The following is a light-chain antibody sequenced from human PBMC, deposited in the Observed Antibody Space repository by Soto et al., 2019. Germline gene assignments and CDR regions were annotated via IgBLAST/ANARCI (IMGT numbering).Light chain of an antibody. CDR1: QTFSGIY. Sequence: IGWTQSPGTLSLSPGERATLWLMASQTFSGIYLAWYQQKPGQAPRLLIYGASSRATGIPDRFSGSGSGTDFTLTISRLEPEDIAVFYSQQSAESPIPFGPGTRLEI. CDR2: GAS. J-gene: IGKJ5*01. V-gene: IGKV3-20*01. CDR3: QQSAESPIP.